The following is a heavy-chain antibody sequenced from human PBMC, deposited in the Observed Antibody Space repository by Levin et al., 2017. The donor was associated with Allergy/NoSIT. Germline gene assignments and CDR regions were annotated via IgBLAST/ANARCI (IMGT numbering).Heavy chain of an antibody. CDR2: IYYSGST. CDR3: ASKRITMVRGVVTDFDY. V-gene: IGHV4-39*01. Sequence: SQTLSLTCTVSGGSISSSSYYWGWIRQPPGKGLEWIGSIYYSGSTYYNPSLKSRVTISVDTSKNQFSPKLSSVTAADTAVYYCASKRITMVRGVVTDFDYWGQGTLVTVSS. CDR1: GGSISSSSYY. J-gene: IGHJ4*02. D-gene: IGHD3-10*01.